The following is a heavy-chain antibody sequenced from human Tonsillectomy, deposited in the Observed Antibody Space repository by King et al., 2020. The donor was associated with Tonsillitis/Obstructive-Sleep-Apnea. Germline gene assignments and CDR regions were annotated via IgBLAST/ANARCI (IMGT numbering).Heavy chain of an antibody. CDR1: GFTFDDYA. CDR3: AKDRAYSSSYYFDC. V-gene: IGHV3-43*02. CDR2: SSGDGSST. J-gene: IGHJ4*02. D-gene: IGHD6-6*01. Sequence: VQLVESGGGVVQPGGSLRLSCAASGFTFDDYAMHWVRQAPGKGLEWVSLSSGDGSSTYYADSVKGRFTISRDNSKNSLDLQMNSLRIEDTALYYCAKDRAYSSSYYFDCWGQGTLVTVSP.